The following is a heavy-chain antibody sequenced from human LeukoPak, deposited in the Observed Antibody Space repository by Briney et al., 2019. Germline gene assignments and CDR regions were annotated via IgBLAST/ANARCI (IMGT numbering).Heavy chain of an antibody. Sequence: SETLSLTCTVSGGSISSYYWSWIRQPPGKGLEWIGYIYYSGSTNYNPSLKSRVTISVDTSKNQFSLRLSSVTAADTAVYYCARDKKGASCYDYWGQGTLVTVSS. V-gene: IGHV4-59*12. CDR2: IYYSGST. D-gene: IGHD2-2*01. CDR1: GGSISSYY. J-gene: IGHJ4*02. CDR3: ARDKKGASCYDY.